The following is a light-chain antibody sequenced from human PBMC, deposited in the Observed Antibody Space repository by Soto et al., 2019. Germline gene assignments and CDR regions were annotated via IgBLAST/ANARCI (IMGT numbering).Light chain of an antibody. V-gene: IGKV3-20*01. CDR3: QQYETSSWT. CDR1: QSVSSSH. CDR2: DTS. Sequence: EIVLTQSPGTLSLSPGERATLSCRASQSVSSSHLGWYQQKPGQAPRLLIYDTSSRATGIPERFSGSGSGTDFTLTISRLEPEGFAVYYCQQYETSSWTFGQGSKVEMK. J-gene: IGKJ1*01.